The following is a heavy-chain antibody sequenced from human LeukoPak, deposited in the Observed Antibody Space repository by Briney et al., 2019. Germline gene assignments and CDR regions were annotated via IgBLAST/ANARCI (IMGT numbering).Heavy chain of an antibody. J-gene: IGHJ4*01. CDR1: GYSIRSGYQ. V-gene: IGHV4-38-2*02. D-gene: IGHD4-11*01. CDR2: INYSGST. Sequence: KPSETLSLTCTVSGYSIRSGYQWGWIRQTPGKGLEWIGSINYSGSTYDNPSLKSRVTISIDTSNNQFSLNLRSVTAADTAVYFCARSELNDYSRFWGQGIQVIASS. CDR3: ARSELNDYSRF.